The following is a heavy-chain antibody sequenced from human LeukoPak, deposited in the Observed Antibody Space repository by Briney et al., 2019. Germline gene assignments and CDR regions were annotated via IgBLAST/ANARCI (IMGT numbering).Heavy chain of an antibody. CDR1: GFTFSSYA. CDR3: AKGRYSYPPPGFDY. J-gene: IGHJ4*02. D-gene: IGHD5-18*01. Sequence: GGSLRLSCAASGFTFSSYAMSWVRQAPGKGLEWVSAISGSGGSTYYADSVKGRFTISRDNSKNTLYLQMNSLRADDTAGFYCAKGRYSYPPPGFDYWGQGTLVTVSS. CDR2: ISGSGGST. V-gene: IGHV3-23*01.